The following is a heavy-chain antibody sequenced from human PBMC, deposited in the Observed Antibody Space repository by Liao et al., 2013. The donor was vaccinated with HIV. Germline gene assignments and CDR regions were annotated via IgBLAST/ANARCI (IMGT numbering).Heavy chain of an antibody. D-gene: IGHD4-17*01. CDR2: INHSGST. J-gene: IGHJ4*02. Sequence: QVQLQQWGAGLLKPSETLSLTCAVYGGSFSGYYWSWIRQPPGKGLEWIGEINHSGSTNYNPSLKSRVTISVDTSKNQFSLKLSSVTAADTAVYYCARGPPHDYGDYFDYWGQGTLVTVSS. V-gene: IGHV4-34*01. CDR1: GGSFSGYY. CDR3: ARGPPHDYGDYFDY.